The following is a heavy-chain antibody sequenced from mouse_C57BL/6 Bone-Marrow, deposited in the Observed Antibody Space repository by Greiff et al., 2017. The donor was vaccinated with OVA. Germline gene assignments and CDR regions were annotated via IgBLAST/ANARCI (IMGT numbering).Heavy chain of an antibody. CDR3: ARYDYDGGYAMDY. D-gene: IGHD2-4*01. V-gene: IGHV1-36*01. CDR1: GFTFTDYY. J-gene: IGHJ4*01. CDR2: VYPYNGGT. Sequence: EVLLVESGPVLVKPGPSVKISCKASGFTFTDYYMHWVKQSPGKSLEWIGLVYPYNGGTSYNQKFKGKATLTVDTSSSTAYMELNSLTSEDSAVYYCARYDYDGGYAMDYWGQGTSVTVSS.